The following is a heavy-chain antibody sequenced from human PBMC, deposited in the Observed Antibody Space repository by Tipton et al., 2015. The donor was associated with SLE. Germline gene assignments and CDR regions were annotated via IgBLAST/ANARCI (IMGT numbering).Heavy chain of an antibody. Sequence: QSGAEVKKPGASVKVSCKASGYTFNSNYIHWVRQAPGQGLEWMGMINPSGGGTSYAQKFQGRVTMTRDTSTSTVYMEVSSLRSEDTAVYYCARDKMATTYFDSWCQGTLVTLSS. CDR3: ARDKMATTYFDS. J-gene: IGHJ4*02. CDR1: GYTFNSNY. D-gene: IGHD5-24*01. V-gene: IGHV1-46*02. CDR2: INPSGGGT.